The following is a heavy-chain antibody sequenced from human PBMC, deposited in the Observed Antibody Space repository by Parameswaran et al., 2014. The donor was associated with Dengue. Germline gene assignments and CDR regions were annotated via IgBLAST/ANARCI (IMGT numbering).Heavy chain of an antibody. Sequence: VRQAPGKGLEWIGRVSTFGDSKYNPSLKSRVTMAVDASKNTFSLKLTSVTAADTAVYFCAREWSYPYNWLDPWGQGALVTVSS. D-gene: IGHD1-26*01. J-gene: IGHJ5*02. CDR3: AREWSYPYNWLDP. V-gene: IGHV4-4*07. CDR2: VSTFGDS.